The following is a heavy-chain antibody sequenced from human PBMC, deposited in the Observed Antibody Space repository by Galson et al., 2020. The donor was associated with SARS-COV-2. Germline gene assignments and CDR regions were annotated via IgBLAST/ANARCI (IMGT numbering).Heavy chain of an antibody. Sequence: ASVKVSCKASGYTFTSYGINWVRQAPGQGLEWMGWISTYNGNTQYAQKLQGRVTMTTDTSTSTAYMELRSLRSDDTAVYYCARDNFCGDPLDYWGQGTLVTVSS. CDR2: ISTYNGNT. CDR1: GYTFTSYG. J-gene: IGHJ4*02. CDR3: ARDNFCGDPLDY. D-gene: IGHD3-3*01. V-gene: IGHV1-18*04.